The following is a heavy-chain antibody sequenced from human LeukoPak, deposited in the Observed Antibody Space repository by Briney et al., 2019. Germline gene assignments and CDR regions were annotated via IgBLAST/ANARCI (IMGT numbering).Heavy chain of an antibody. CDR3: ALLEWELLGFPDYYYGMDV. D-gene: IGHD1-26*01. J-gene: IGHJ6*02. V-gene: IGHV3-23*01. CDR1: GFTFSSYA. CDR2: ISGSGGST. Sequence: GGSLRLSCAASGFTFSSYAMSWVRQAPGKGLEWVSAISGSGGSTYYADSVKGRFTISRDNSKNTLYLQMNSLRAEDTAVYYCALLEWELLGFPDYYYGMDVWGQGTTVTVSS.